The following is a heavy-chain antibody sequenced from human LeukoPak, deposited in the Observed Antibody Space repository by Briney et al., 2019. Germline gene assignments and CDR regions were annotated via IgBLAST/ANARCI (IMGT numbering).Heavy chain of an antibody. Sequence: SETLSLTCTVSGGSSSSYYWSWVRQPAGKGLEWLGRIYTSGSTNYNPSLKSRVTMSVDTSKNQFSLKLSYVTAADTAVYYCARRSSVGAFDYWGQGTLVTVSS. D-gene: IGHD1-26*01. CDR3: ARRSSVGAFDY. V-gene: IGHV4-4*07. J-gene: IGHJ4*02. CDR1: GGSSSSYY. CDR2: IYTSGST.